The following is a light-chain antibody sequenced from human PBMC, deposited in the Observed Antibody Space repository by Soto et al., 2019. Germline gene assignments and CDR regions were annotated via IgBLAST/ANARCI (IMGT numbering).Light chain of an antibody. CDR3: QPYCSSPRT. Sequence: EIVLTQSPGTLSLSPGERATLSSRASQSVSSSYLAWDQQKPGQAPRLRIYGASSRATGIPDRFRGSGSGKDFTLTISRLEPEDFAVYYCQPYCSSPRTFGQGPKVDIK. CDR1: QSVSSSY. CDR2: GAS. J-gene: IGKJ1*01. V-gene: IGKV3-20*01.